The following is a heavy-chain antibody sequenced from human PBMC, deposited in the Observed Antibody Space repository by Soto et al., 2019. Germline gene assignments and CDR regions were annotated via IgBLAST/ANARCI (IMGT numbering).Heavy chain of an antibody. CDR1: GGSFSGYY. V-gene: IGHV4-34*01. CDR3: ARGGAGRVVAARPSYYYYMDV. CDR2: INHSGST. Sequence: QVQLQQWGAGLLKPSETLSLTCAVYGGSFSGYYWSWIRQPPGKGLEWIGEINHSGSTNSNPSLKSRVTISVDTSKNQFSLKLSSGTAADTAVYYCARGGAGRVVAARPSYYYYMDVWGKGTTVTVSS. J-gene: IGHJ6*03. D-gene: IGHD6-6*01.